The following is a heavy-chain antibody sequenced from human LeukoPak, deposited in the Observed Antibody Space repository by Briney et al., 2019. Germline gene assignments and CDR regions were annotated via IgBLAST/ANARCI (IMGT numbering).Heavy chain of an antibody. Sequence: ASVKVSCKVSGYTLTELSMHWVRQAPGKGLEWMGGFDPEDGETIYAQKFQGRVTMTRDMSTSTVYMELSSLRSDDTAVYYCARGPIIDIVVIPAAADYYHMDVWGKGTTVTVSS. J-gene: IGHJ6*03. CDR2: FDPEDGET. CDR3: ARGPIIDIVVIPAAADYYHMDV. CDR1: GYTLTELS. D-gene: IGHD2-2*01. V-gene: IGHV1-24*01.